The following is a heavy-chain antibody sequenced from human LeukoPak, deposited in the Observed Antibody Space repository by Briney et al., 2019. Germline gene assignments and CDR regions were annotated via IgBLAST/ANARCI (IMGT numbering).Heavy chain of an antibody. CDR1: GGSISSGGYY. D-gene: IGHD2-15*01. Sequence: SQTLSLACTVSGGSISSGGYYWSWIRQPPGKGLEWIGYIYHSGSTYYNPSLKSRVTISVDRSKNQFSLKLSSVTAADTAVYYCARVHANSGDNDYWGQGTLVTVSS. J-gene: IGHJ4*02. CDR3: ARVHANSGDNDY. CDR2: IYHSGST. V-gene: IGHV4-30-2*01.